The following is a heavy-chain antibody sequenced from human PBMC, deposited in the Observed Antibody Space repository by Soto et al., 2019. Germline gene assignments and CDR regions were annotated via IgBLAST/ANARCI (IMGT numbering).Heavy chain of an antibody. CDR1: GGSISSGHYY. CDR2: IYYRGST. D-gene: IGHD6-19*01. CDR3: ASPGYSSGWAFDN. Sequence: QVQLQESGPGLVKPSQTLSLTCTVSGGSISSGHYYWSWIRQPPGKGLEWIGYIYYRGSTYYNPSLQSRVTISVDTSKNQCSLKLSSVTAADTAVYYCASPGYSSGWAFDNWGQGTLVTVSS. V-gene: IGHV4-30-4*01. J-gene: IGHJ4*02.